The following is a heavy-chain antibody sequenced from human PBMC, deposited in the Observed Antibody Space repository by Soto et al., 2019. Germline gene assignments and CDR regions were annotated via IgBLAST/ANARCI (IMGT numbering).Heavy chain of an antibody. Sequence: QVQLQQWGAGLLKPSETLSLTCAVYGGSFSGYYWSWIRQPPGKGLEWIGEINHSGSNNYNPSLKSRGTISVDTSKNQFSLKVSSVTAADTDVYYCARGEGVVATTRGLDYWGQGTLVTVSS. J-gene: IGHJ4*02. CDR1: GGSFSGYY. CDR2: INHSGSN. CDR3: ARGEGVVATTRGLDY. D-gene: IGHD5-12*01. V-gene: IGHV4-34*01.